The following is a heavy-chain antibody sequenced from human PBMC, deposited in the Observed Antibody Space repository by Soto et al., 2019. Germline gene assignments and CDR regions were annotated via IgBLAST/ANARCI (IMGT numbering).Heavy chain of an antibody. V-gene: IGHV1-69*06. CDR1: GGTFSSYA. J-gene: IGHJ6*02. Sequence: SSVKVSCKASGGTFSSYAISWVRQAPGQGLEWMGGIIPIFGTANYALKFQGRVTITADKSTSTAYMELSSLRSEDTAVYYFARVSALTYSTRNYYYYGLDVWDQGTTVTASS. D-gene: IGHD1-1*01. CDR3: ARVSALTYSTRNYYYYGLDV. CDR2: IIPIFGTA.